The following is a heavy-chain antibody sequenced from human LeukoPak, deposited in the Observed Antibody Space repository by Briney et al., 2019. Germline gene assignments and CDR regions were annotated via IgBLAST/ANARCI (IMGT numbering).Heavy chain of an antibody. Sequence: ASVKVSCKASGGTFSSYAISWVRQAPGQGLEWMGAIIPIFGTANYAQKFQGRVTITTDESTSTAYMELSSLRSEDTAVYYCARAGVVPAATHYYYYYMDVWGKGTTVTVSS. CDR1: GGTFSSYA. CDR2: IIPIFGTA. J-gene: IGHJ6*03. CDR3: ARAGVVPAATHYYYYYMDV. V-gene: IGHV1-69*05. D-gene: IGHD2-2*01.